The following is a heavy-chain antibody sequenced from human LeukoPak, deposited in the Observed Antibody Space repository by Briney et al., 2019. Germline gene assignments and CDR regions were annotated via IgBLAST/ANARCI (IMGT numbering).Heavy chain of an antibody. V-gene: IGHV1-69*06. CDR3: ARDLATMVRGVKIYGMDV. D-gene: IGHD3-10*01. CDR2: IIPIFGTA. CDR1: GGTFSSYA. Sequence: ASVKVSCKASGGTFSSYAINWVRQAPGQGLEWMGGIIPIFGTANYAQKFQGRVTITADKSTSTAYMELSSLRSEDTAVYYCARDLATMVRGVKIYGMDVWGKGTTVTVSS. J-gene: IGHJ6*04.